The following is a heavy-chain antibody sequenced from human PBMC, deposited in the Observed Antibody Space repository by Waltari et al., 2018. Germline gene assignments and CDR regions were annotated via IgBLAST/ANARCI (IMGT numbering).Heavy chain of an antibody. CDR2: IYHSGST. CDR3: ARDVVVVVPAAIGGYYFDY. V-gene: IGHV4-38-2*02. CDR1: GYSISSGYY. J-gene: IGHJ4*02. D-gene: IGHD2-2*01. Sequence: QVQLQESGPGLVKPSETLSLTCTVSGYSISSGYYWGWTRTPPGKGLEWIGSIYHSGSTYDNPSRKSRVTIAVDTSKNQFSLKLSSVTAADTAVYYCARDVVVVVPAAIGGYYFDYWGQGTLVTVSS.